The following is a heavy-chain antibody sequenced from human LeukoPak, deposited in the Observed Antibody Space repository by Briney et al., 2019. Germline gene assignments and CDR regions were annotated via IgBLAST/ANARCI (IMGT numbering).Heavy chain of an antibody. J-gene: IGHJ5*02. CDR2: IIPIFGTA. CDR3: ARVCSSSCRASVCIANNGFCP. V-gene: IGHV1-69*13. D-gene: IGHD2-2*01. Sequence: GASVKVSCKASGGTFSSYAISWVRQAPGQGLEWMGGIIPIFGTANYAQKFQGRFTITADESTSTAYLKQNSLISEAKVVYYCARVCSSSCRASVCIANNGFCPWGQGTLVNVSS. CDR1: GGTFSSYA.